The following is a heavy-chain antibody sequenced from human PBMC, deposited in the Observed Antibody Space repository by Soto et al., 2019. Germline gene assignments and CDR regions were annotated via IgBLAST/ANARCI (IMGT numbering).Heavy chain of an antibody. J-gene: IGHJ3*02. V-gene: IGHV1-2*04. CDR1: GYTFTGYY. D-gene: IGHD2-15*01. CDR3: ARAALGYCSGGSCYEVAFDI. CDR2: INPNSGGT. Sequence: GASVKVSCKASGYTFTGYYMHWVRQAPGQGLERMGWINPNSGGTNYAQKFQGWVTMTRDTSISTAYMELSRLRSDDTAVYYCARAALGYCSGGSCYEVAFDIWGQGTMVTVSS.